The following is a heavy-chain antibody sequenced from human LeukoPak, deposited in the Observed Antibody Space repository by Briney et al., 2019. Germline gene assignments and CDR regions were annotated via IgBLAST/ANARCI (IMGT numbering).Heavy chain of an antibody. V-gene: IGHV1-58*02. D-gene: IGHD3-22*01. CDR1: GFTFTSWA. J-gene: IGHJ4*02. Sequence: SVKVSCKASGFTFTSWAMQWVRQARGQRLEWIGWIGVGRGNTNYAQKFQERVTITRDMSTSTAYMELSSLRSEDTAVYYCAADRYDSSGYYHFDYWGQGTLVTVSS. CDR2: IGVGRGNT. CDR3: AADRYDSSGYYHFDY.